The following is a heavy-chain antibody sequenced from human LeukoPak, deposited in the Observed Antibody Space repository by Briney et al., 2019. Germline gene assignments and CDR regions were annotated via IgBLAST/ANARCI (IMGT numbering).Heavy chain of an antibody. V-gene: IGHV1-2*02. CDR1: GYTFTGYY. D-gene: IGHD3-22*01. CDR3: ARAYYYDSSGYYYGPPYYFDY. CDR2: INPNSGGT. Sequence: ASVKASCKASGYTFTGYYMHWVRQAPGQGLEWMGWINPNSGGTNYAQKFQGRVTMTRDTSISTAYMELSRLRSDDTAVYYCARAYYYDSSGYYYGPPYYFDYWGQGTLVTVSS. J-gene: IGHJ4*02.